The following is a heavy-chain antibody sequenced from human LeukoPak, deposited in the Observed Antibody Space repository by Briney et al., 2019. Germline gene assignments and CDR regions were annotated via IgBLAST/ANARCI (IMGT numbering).Heavy chain of an antibody. CDR3: ARHGARDLRYFDWLFL. D-gene: IGHD3-9*01. Sequence: PSETLSLTCTVSGGSISSYYWSWIRQPPGKGLEWIGYIYYSGSTNYNPSLKSRVTISVDTSKNQFSLKLSSVTAADTAVYYCARHGARDLRYFDWLFLWGQGTLVTVSS. CDR2: IYYSGST. V-gene: IGHV4-59*08. CDR1: GGSISSYY. J-gene: IGHJ5*02.